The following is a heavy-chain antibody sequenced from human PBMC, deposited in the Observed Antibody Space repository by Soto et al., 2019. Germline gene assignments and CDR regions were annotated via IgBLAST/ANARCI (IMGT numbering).Heavy chain of an antibody. J-gene: IGHJ5*02. CDR3: ARIKKNDPNWFDP. V-gene: IGHV4-4*02. CDR2: IYHSGST. CDR1: SGSISSSNW. Sequence: KPSETLSLTCAVSSGSISSSNWWSWVRQPPGKGLEWIGEIYHSGSTNYNPSLKSRVTISVDKSKNQFSLKLSSVTAADTAVYYCARIKKNDPNWFDPWGQGTLVTVSS.